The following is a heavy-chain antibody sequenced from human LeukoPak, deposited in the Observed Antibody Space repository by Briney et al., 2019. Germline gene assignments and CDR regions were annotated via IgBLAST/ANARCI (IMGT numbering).Heavy chain of an antibody. CDR2: ITGTGGST. CDR1: GFTFSIRV. CDR3: VREDTPATANY. D-gene: IGHD2-21*02. J-gene: IGHJ4*02. Sequence: GGSLRLSCEASGFTFSIRVMAWVRQAPGKGLEWVSIITGTGGSTYYADSVKGRFTISRDNSKDTLFLQMHSLRPGDTAVYYCVREDTPATANYWGQGTLVTISS. V-gene: IGHV3-23*01.